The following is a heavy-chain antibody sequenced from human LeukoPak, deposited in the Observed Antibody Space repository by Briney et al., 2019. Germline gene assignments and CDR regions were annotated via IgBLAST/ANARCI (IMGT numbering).Heavy chain of an antibody. CDR1: GVSISSSSYY. Sequence: SETLSLTCSVSGVSISSSSYYWGWIRQPPGKGREWIGSFDHTGTTYYNPSLKSRVTTSVDTSKNQFSLRLSSVTAADTAVYYCARWVDLTVYWGQGTLVTVSS. CDR3: ARWVDLTVY. J-gene: IGHJ4*02. V-gene: IGHV4-39*01. CDR2: FDHTGTT. D-gene: IGHD3-9*01.